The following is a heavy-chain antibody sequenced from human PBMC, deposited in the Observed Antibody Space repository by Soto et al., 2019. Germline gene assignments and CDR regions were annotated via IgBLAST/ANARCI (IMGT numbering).Heavy chain of an antibody. CDR1: GFTFSSYA. CDR3: ARVRGSYYVPHFDY. D-gene: IGHD1-26*01. J-gene: IGHJ4*02. CDR2: ISYDGSNK. Sequence: QVPLVESGGGVVQPGRSLRLSCAASGFTFSSYAMHWVRQAPGKGLEWVAVISYDGSNKYYADSVKGRFTISRDNSKNTLYLQMNSLRAEDTAVYYCARVRGSYYVPHFDYWGQGTLVTVSS. V-gene: IGHV3-30-3*01.